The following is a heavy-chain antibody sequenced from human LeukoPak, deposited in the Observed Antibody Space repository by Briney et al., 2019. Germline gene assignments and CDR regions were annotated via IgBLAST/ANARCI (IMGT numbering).Heavy chain of an antibody. CDR1: GFAFSSFA. CDR2: INGGGNTT. D-gene: IGHD6-19*01. J-gene: IGHJ6*03. CDR3: TKELHVAVAVADYYFFYMDV. Sequence: GGSLRLSCAASGFAFSSFAMGWVRQSPGKGLEWLSTINGGGNTTFYADSVKGRFTISRDNSKNTLYLHMDSLRPDDTAIYYCTKELHVAVAVADYYFFYMDVWGRGTAVTVSS. V-gene: IGHV3-23*01.